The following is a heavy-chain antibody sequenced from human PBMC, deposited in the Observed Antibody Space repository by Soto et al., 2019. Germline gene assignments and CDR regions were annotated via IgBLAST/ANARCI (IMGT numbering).Heavy chain of an antibody. CDR2: VSYDGSNK. D-gene: IGHD3-10*01. J-gene: IGHJ4*02. V-gene: IGHV3-30-3*01. Sequence: GGSLRLSCAASGFTFSTYAMHWVRQAPGKGLEWVAVVSYDGSNKYYADSVRGRFTISRDNSKNMLYLQMNSLRSEDTAVYYCASGSGSYYNYWGQGTLVTVSS. CDR3: ASGSGSYYNY. CDR1: GFTFSTYA.